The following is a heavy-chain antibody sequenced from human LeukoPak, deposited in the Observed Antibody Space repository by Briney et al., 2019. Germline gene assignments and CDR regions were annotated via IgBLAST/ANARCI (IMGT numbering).Heavy chain of an antibody. J-gene: IGHJ4*02. CDR1: GGTFSSYA. V-gene: IGHV1-69*13. CDR2: IIPISGTT. CDR3: ATYCSSANCYIWGYYFDY. D-gene: IGHD2-2*01. Sequence: SVKVSCKASGGTFSSYAISWVRQAPGQGLEWMGGIIPISGTTNYAQKFQGRVTITADESTSTAYMELSSLRPEDTAMYYCATYCSSANCYIWGYYFDYWGQGTLVTVSS.